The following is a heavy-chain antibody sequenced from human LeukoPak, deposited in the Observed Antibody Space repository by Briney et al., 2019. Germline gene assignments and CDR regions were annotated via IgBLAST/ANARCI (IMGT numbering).Heavy chain of an antibody. CDR3: ARPGYCSGGSCADWFDS. V-gene: IGHV1-2*02. Sequence: ASVKVSCKPSGYTFTAYYVHWMRQAPGQGLEWMGWIDPNTAGTNFAQKFQGRVSMTRDTSINTAYQELSRLRSDDTAVYYCARPGYCSGGSCADWFDSWGQGTLVTVSS. J-gene: IGHJ5*01. D-gene: IGHD2-15*01. CDR1: GYTFTAYY. CDR2: IDPNTAGT.